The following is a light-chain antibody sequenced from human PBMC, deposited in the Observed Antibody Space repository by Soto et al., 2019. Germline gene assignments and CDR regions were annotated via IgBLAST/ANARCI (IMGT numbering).Light chain of an antibody. J-gene: IGLJ1*01. CDR1: SSDVGGYNY. CDR2: DVS. CDR3: CSYAGSYTSLYV. Sequence: HSALTQPRSVSGSPGQSVTISCTGTSSDVGGYNYVSWYQQHPGKAPKLMIYDVSKRPSGFPYRFSGSKSGNTASLTISGLQAEDEADYYCCSYAGSYTSLYVFGTGTKVTVL. V-gene: IGLV2-11*01.